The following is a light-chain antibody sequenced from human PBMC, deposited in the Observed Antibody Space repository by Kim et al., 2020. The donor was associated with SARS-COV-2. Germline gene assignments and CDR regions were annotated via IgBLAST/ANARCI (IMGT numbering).Light chain of an antibody. J-gene: IGKJ2*01. V-gene: IGKV1-33*01. CDR1: EDISHL. CDR2: DVS. CDR3: QQYDSLPYT. Sequence: SASVGDSVTISCQASEDISHLLSWFQQKPGEAPRLLIYDVSYLEAGVPSRFSGSASGIDFTLTITNLQSEDVGTYYCQQYDSLPYTFGRGTKLEI.